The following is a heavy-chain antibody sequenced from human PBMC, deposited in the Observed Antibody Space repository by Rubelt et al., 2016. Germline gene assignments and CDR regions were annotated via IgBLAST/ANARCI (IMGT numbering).Heavy chain of an antibody. V-gene: IGHV4-61*01. CDR2: VSYSGST. Sequence: QVQLQESGPGLVKPSETLSLTCTVSGGSVSSGSYYWSWIRQPPGKGLEWIGYVSYSGSTNYNPSLKSRVTISVDTSKNQFSLNLSSVTAADTAVYYCARVSSDSGWCFDYWGQGTLVTVSS. J-gene: IGHJ4*02. D-gene: IGHD6-19*01. CDR1: GGSVSSGSYY. CDR3: ARVSSDSGWCFDY.